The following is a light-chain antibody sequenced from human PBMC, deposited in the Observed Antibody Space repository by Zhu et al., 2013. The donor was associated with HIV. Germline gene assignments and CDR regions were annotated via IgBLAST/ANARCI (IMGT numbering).Light chain of an antibody. CDR3: SSYTSSSTLV. V-gene: IGLV2-14*01. CDR1: SSDIGGYKY. CDR2: EVS. J-gene: IGLJ2*01. Sequence: QSALTQPASVSGSPGQSVTISCTGTSSDIGGYKYVSWYQQHPGKAPKLMIYEVSNRPSGVSNRFSGSKSGNTASLTISGLQAEDEGDYYCSSYTSSSTLVFGGGTKLTVL.